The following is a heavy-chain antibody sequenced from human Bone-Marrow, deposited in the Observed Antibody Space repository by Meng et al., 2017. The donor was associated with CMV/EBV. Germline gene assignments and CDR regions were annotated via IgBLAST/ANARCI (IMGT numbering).Heavy chain of an antibody. CDR3: AKMIGYCSGCRCASQPFDS. V-gene: IGHV3-48*03. J-gene: IGHJ4*02. Sequence: GESMKISCAASGFTFSSYEMNWVRQAPGKGLEWVSYISSSGYTIYYADSVKGRFTISRDNAKNSLYLQMNSLRAEDTAIYYCAKMIGYCSGCRCASQPFDSWGQGTLVTVSS. CDR1: GFTFSSYE. D-gene: IGHD2-15*01. CDR2: ISSSGYTI.